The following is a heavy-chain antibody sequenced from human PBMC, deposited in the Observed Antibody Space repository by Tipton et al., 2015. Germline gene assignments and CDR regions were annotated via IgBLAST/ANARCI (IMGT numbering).Heavy chain of an antibody. D-gene: IGHD3-16*01. CDR3: ARERENSYGSFDH. Sequence: LRLSCAVYGGSFSGYYWSWIRQTPGEGLEWIGEINDSGSTNYNPSLKTRVTIPGDTSKNQFSLELNSVTAADTAVYYCARERENSYGSFDHWGQGSLVTVSS. J-gene: IGHJ4*02. CDR2: INDSGST. CDR1: GGSFSGYY. V-gene: IGHV4-34*01.